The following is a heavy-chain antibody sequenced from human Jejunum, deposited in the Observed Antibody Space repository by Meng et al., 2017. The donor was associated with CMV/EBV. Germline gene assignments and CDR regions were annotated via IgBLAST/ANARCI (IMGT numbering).Heavy chain of an antibody. Sequence: LGLSCAASGFTFSSFAMSWVRQAPGRGLEWVSIISGGGTYYADSVKGRFTISRDNSKNTLYLQMNSLRAEDTALYYCVKGLTVFEYWGQGTLVTVSS. CDR2: ISGGGT. V-gene: IGHV3-23*03. CDR3: VKGLTVFEY. CDR1: GFTFSSFA. D-gene: IGHD2-8*02. J-gene: IGHJ4*02.